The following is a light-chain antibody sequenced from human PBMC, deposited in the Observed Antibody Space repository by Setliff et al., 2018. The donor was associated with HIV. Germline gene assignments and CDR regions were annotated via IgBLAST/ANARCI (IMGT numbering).Light chain of an antibody. CDR2: NVD. CDR1: SSGIGSSNF. J-gene: IGLJ1*01. Sequence: QSVLTQPASVSGSPGQSITISCTGTSSGIGSSNFVSWYQQHPGKAPKVMIYNVDKRPSGVSNRFSGSKSGNTASLTISGLQTEDEADYYCSSYSINNLYVFATGTK. CDR3: SSYSINNLYV. V-gene: IGLV2-14*03.